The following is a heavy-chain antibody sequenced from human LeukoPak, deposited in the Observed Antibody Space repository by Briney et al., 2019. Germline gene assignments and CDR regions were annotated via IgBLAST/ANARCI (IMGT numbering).Heavy chain of an antibody. CDR1: GGSFSGYY. J-gene: IGHJ3*02. CDR3: ARVLYDSSGYWYDDAFDI. V-gene: IGHV4-34*01. D-gene: IGHD3-22*01. CDR2: INHSGST. Sequence: SETLSLTCAVYGGSFSGYYWSWIRQPPGKGLEWIGEINHSGSTNYNPSLKSRVTISVDTSKNQFSLKLSSVTAADTAVYYCARVLYDSSGYWYDDAFDIWGQGTMVTVSS.